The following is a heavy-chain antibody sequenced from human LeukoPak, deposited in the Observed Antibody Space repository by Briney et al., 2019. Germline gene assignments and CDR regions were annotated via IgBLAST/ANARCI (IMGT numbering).Heavy chain of an antibody. V-gene: IGHV4-34*01. CDR3: ARGRIAARPVGSPPQKYYYYGMDV. J-gene: IGHJ6*02. Sequence: SETLSLTCAVYGGSFSGYYWSWIRQPPGKGLEWIGEINHSGSTNYNPSLKSRVTISVDTSKNQFSLKLSSVTAADTAVYYCARGRIAARPVGSPPQKYYYYGMDVWGQGTTVTVSS. CDR1: GGSFSGYY. CDR2: INHSGST. D-gene: IGHD6-6*01.